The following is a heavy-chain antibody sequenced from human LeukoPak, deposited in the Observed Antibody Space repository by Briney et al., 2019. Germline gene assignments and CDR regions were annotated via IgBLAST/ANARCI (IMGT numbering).Heavy chain of an antibody. CDR3: ARIIAVAGGVDP. CDR2: ISAYNGNT. V-gene: IGHV1-18*04. CDR1: GYTFTGYY. Sequence: ASVKVSCKASGYTFTGYYMHWVRQAPGQGLEWMGWISAYNGNTNYAQKLQGRVTMTTDTSTSTAYMELRSLRSDDTAVYYCARIIAVAGGVDPWGQGTLVTVSS. D-gene: IGHD6-19*01. J-gene: IGHJ5*02.